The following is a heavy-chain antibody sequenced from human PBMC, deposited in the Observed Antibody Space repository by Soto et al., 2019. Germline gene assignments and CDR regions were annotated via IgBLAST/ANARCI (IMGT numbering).Heavy chain of an antibody. CDR3: AKANYGDYRYSLDY. V-gene: IGHV3-23*01. CDR2: ISGSGRGT. Sequence: ELQLLESGGGLMQPGGSLRLSCAASGFTFNDYAMTWVRQAPGKGLEWLSGISGSGRGTYYADSVEGRFTLSRDNSKNILYLQIHTLRAEDTAVYYCAKANYGDYRYSLDYWGQGTLVTVSS. CDR1: GFTFNDYA. D-gene: IGHD4-17*01. J-gene: IGHJ4*02.